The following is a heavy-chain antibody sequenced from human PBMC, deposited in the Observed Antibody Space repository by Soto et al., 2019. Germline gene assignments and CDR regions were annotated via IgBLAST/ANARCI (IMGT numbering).Heavy chain of an antibody. CDR1: GFPFGDYA. V-gene: IGHV3-49*03. Sequence: PGGSLSLSCPASGFPFGDYAMSWFRQAPGKGLEWVGFIRSKAYGGTTEYAASVKGRFTISRDDSKSIAYLQMNSLKTEDTAVYYCTRDHFLYDILTGYYPFDYWGQGTLVTVSS. CDR2: IRSKAYGGTT. CDR3: TRDHFLYDILTGYYPFDY. J-gene: IGHJ4*02. D-gene: IGHD3-9*01.